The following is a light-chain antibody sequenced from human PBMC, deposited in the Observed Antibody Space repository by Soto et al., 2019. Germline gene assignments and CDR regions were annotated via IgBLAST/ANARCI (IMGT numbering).Light chain of an antibody. CDR2: EVS. J-gene: IGLJ2*01. V-gene: IGLV2-14*01. CDR3: SSYTSSSTPDVV. Sequence: QSALTQPASVSGSPGQSITISCTGTSSDVGGYNYVSWYQQHPGKAPKLMIYEVSNRPSGVSNRFSGSKSGNTASLTISGLQAEDEADYYCSSYTSSSTPDVVLGGGTKVTVL. CDR1: SSDVGGYNY.